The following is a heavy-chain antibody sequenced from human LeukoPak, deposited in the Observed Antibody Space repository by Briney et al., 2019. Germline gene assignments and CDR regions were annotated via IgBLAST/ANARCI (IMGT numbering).Heavy chain of an antibody. CDR1: GGTFSSYA. Sequence: SVKVSCKASGGTFSSYAISWVRQAPGQGLEWMGGIIPMFGSANSAQKFQGRVTITADESTSTAYMELSSLRSEDTAVYYCARTGCSGDSCYYHFDYWGQGTLVTVSS. CDR2: IIPMFGSA. CDR3: ARTGCSGDSCYYHFDY. D-gene: IGHD2-15*01. J-gene: IGHJ4*02. V-gene: IGHV1-69*13.